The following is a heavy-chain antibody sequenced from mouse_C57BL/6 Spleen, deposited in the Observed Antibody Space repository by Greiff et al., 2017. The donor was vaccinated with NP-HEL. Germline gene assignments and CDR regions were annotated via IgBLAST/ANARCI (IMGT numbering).Heavy chain of an antibody. CDR1: GYTFTSYW. D-gene: IGHD6-1*01. J-gene: IGHJ4*01. V-gene: IGHV1-50*01. Sequence: QVHVKQPGAELVKPGASVKLSCKASGYTFTSYWMQWVNQRPGQGLEWIGEIDPSDSYTNSNQKFKGKATLTVDTSSSTAYMQLSSLTSEDSAVYYCARAAQGATEAMDYWGQGTSVTVSS. CDR2: IDPSDSYT. CDR3: ARAAQGATEAMDY.